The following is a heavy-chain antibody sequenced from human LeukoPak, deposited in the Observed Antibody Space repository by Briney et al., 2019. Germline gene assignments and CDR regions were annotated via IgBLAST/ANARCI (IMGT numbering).Heavy chain of an antibody. V-gene: IGHV1-69*05. Sequence: SVKVSCKASGGTFSSYAISWVRQAPRQGLEWMGRIIPIFGTANYAQKFQGRVTITTDESTSTAYMELSSLRSEDTAVYYCARPSLYGDYFDYWGQGTLVTVSS. CDR3: ARPSLYGDYFDY. CDR2: IIPIFGTA. D-gene: IGHD4-17*01. J-gene: IGHJ4*02. CDR1: GGTFSSYA.